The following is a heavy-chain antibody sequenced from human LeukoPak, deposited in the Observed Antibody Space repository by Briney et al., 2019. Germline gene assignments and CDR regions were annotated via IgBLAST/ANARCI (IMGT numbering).Heavy chain of an antibody. J-gene: IGHJ4*02. V-gene: IGHV1-69*05. CDR2: IIPIFGTA. Sequence: GASVKVSCKASGGTFSSYAISWLRQAPGQGLEWMGRIIPIFGTANYAQKFQGRVTITTDESTSTAYMELSSLRSEDTAVYYCAREQQLVPSNFDYWGPRTLVTVSS. CDR1: GGTFSSYA. CDR3: AREQQLVPSNFDY. D-gene: IGHD6-13*01.